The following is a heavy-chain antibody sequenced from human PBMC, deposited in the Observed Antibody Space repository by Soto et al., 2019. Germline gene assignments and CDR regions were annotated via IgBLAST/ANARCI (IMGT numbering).Heavy chain of an antibody. Sequence: SETLSLTCTVSGGSISSGDYCWSWIRQAPGKGLEWIGYIYYSGTTYYNPSLKSRTTISLDLSKNHFSLSLTSITAADTAVYFCARYDSAWFAAFHIWGPGTMVT. D-gene: IGHD3-9*01. V-gene: IGHV4-30-4*01. J-gene: IGHJ3*02. CDR3: ARYDSAWFAAFHI. CDR1: GGSISSGDYC. CDR2: IYYSGTT.